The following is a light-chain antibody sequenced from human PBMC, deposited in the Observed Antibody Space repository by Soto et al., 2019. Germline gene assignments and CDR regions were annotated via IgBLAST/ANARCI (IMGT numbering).Light chain of an antibody. J-gene: IGKJ5*01. CDR2: AAY. CDR3: QQSYSTRIT. CDR1: QSISSY. V-gene: IGKV1-39*01. Sequence: DIQMTHSPSTLSASVGDTVTITCRASQSISSYLNWYQQKPGKAPKLLIYAAYSLQSGVPSRFSGSGSGTDFTLTISSLQPEDFATYYCQQSYSTRITFGQGTRLEIK.